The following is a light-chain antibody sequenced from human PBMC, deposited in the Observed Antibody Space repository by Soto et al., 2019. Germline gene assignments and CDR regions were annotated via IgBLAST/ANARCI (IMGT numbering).Light chain of an antibody. CDR3: QQANSFPLT. CDR1: RDITTY. CDR2: ASS. J-gene: IGKJ4*01. Sequence: DIQMTQSPSSVSASVGDRLTITCRASRDITTYLAWYQQKPGKAPNLLIYASSSLQSGIPSRFSGSGSGTDFTLTISSLQAEDSATYFCQQANSFPLTFGGGTAVVIK. V-gene: IGKV1-12*01.